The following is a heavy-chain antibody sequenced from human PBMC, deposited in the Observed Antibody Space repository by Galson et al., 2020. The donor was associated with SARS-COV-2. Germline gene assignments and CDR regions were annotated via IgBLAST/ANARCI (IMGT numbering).Heavy chain of an antibody. CDR1: GFSVSSGH. J-gene: IGHJ5*02. D-gene: IGHD3-3*01. Sequence: GESLKISCAVSGFSVSSGHVSWVRQAPGKGLEWVSIIYRDGNTYYSDSVKGRFTISRDTSKNTVSLQMNSLRAEDTGAYFCARVPIFGVVVKNMWFDPWGQGTLVTVSS. CDR2: IYRDGNT. V-gene: IGHV3-53*01. CDR3: ARVPIFGVVVKNMWFDP.